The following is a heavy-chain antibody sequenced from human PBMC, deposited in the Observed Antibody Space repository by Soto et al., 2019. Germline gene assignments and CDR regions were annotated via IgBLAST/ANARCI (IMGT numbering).Heavy chain of an antibody. CDR2: IYPGDSDT. V-gene: IGHV5-51*01. CDR3: ARRKLWFGKLSRDYYYYYGMDV. Sequence: GESLKISCKGSGYSFTSYWIGWVRQMPGKGLEWMGIIYPGDSDTRYSPSFQGQVTISADKSISTAYLQWSSLKASDTAMYYCARRKLWFGKLSRDYYYYYGMDVWGEGTTVTVSS. D-gene: IGHD3-10*01. J-gene: IGHJ6*04. CDR1: GYSFTSYW.